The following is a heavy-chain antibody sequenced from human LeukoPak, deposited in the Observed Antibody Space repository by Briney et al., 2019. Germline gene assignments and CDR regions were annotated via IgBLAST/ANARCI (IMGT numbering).Heavy chain of an antibody. CDR2: ISYDGSNK. Sequence: QSGGSLRLSCAASGFTFSSYGMHWVRQAPGKGLEWVAVISYDGSNKYYADSVKGRFTISRDNSKNTLYLQMNSLRAEDTAVYYCACNLYDSSGYEYFQHWGQGTLVTVSS. J-gene: IGHJ1*01. V-gene: IGHV3-30*03. CDR1: GFTFSSYG. D-gene: IGHD3-22*01. CDR3: ACNLYDSSGYEYFQH.